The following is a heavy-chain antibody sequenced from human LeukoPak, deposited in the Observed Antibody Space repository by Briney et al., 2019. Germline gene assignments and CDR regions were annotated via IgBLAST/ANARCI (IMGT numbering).Heavy chain of an antibody. CDR3: ARVLYSSGWYDGDY. Sequence: ASVKVSCKASGYTFTGYYIHWVRQAPGQGLEWVGWINPHSGDPNYAQNFQGRVTMTRDTSISTAYLELSRLRSDDTAVYYCARVLYSSGWYDGDYWGQGTLVTVSS. D-gene: IGHD6-19*01. CDR2: INPHSGDP. V-gene: IGHV1-2*02. J-gene: IGHJ4*02. CDR1: GYTFTGYY.